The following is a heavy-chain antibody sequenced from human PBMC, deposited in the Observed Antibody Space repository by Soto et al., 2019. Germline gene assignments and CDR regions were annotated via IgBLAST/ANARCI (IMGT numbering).Heavy chain of an antibody. V-gene: IGHV3-23*01. CDR3: ASTPERAYYFDY. D-gene: IGHD1-1*01. J-gene: IGHJ4*02. CDR1: GFTFSSYA. CDR2: ISGSGGST. Sequence: GGSLRLSCAASGFTFSSYAMSWVRQAPGKGLEWVSAISGSGGSTYYADSVKGRFTISRDNSKNTLYLQMNSLRAEDTAVYYCASTPERAYYFDYWGQGTLVTVSS.